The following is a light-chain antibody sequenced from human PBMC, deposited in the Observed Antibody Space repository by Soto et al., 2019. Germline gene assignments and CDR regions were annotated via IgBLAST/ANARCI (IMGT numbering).Light chain of an antibody. CDR3: QQYYNSVLT. CDR2: AAS. V-gene: IGKV1-39*01. J-gene: IGKJ4*01. Sequence: DIQMTQSPSSLSASLGDRVTITCRASQSISNFLNWVQHKPGNAPKVLISAASTLQSGVPPRFSGSESGTDSTLTISSLQPGDSASYYCQQYYNSVLTFGGGTKVDIK. CDR1: QSISNF.